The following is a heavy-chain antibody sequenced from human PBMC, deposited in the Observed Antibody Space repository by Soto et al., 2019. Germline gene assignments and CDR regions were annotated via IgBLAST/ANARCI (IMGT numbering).Heavy chain of an antibody. CDR2: ISGSGGST. D-gene: IGHD6-13*01. Sequence: SLRLSCAASGFTFNIYAMSWVRQAPGKGLEWVSAISGSGGSTYYADSVKGRFTISRDNSKNTLYLQMNSLRAEDTAVYYCAKYKAAAGPNWFDPWGQGTLVTVS. V-gene: IGHV3-23*01. J-gene: IGHJ5*02. CDR1: GFTFNIYA. CDR3: AKYKAAAGPNWFDP.